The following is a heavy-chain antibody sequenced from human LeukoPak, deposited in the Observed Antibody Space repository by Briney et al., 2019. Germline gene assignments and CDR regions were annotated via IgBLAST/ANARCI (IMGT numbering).Heavy chain of an antibody. V-gene: IGHV3-9*01. CDR1: GFNFDDYA. CDR2: INWKTGNG. D-gene: IGHD5-24*01. J-gene: IGHJ2*01. CDR3: TRRAARWQFDL. Sequence: GGSLRLSCAVSGFNFDDYAMHWVRQAPGRGLEWVSGINWKTGNGIYADSVKGRFTISRDNAKNSLYLQMGSLRAEDTALYYCTRRAARWQFDLWGRGTLLTVSS.